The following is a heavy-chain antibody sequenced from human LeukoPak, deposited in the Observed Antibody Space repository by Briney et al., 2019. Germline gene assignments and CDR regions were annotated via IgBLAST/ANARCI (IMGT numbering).Heavy chain of an antibody. CDR2: MNPNSGNT. V-gene: IGHV1-8*03. D-gene: IGHD3-10*01. Sequence: ASVKVSCKASGYTFTSYDINWVRQATGQGLEWMGWMNPNSGNTGYAQKFQGRVTITRNTSISTAYMELSSLRSEDTAAYYCARSGSGSYYSNWFDPWGQGTLVTVSS. CDR3: ARSGSGSYYSNWFDP. J-gene: IGHJ5*02. CDR1: GYTFTSYD.